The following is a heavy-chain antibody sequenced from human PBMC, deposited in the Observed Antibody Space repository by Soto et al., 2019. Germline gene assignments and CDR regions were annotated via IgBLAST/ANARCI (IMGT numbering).Heavy chain of an antibody. V-gene: IGHV1-58*01. Sequence: SVKVSCKASGFTFTSSAVQWVRQARGQRLEWIGWIVVGSGNTNYAQKFQERVTVTRDMSTSTAYMELSSLRSEDTAVYYCAADPEGGDDYYYYGMDVWGQGTTVTVSS. J-gene: IGHJ6*02. D-gene: IGHD3-16*01. CDR1: GFTFTSSA. CDR3: AADPEGGDDYYYYGMDV. CDR2: IVVGSGNT.